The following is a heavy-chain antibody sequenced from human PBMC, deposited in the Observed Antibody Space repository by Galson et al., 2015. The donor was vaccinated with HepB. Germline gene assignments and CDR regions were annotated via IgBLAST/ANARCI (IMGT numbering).Heavy chain of an antibody. CDR1: GGTFSSYA. CDR3: AREPLVQPYCSSTSCHNWFDP. Sequence: SVKVSCKASGGTFSSYAISWVRQAPGQGLEWMGGIIPIFGTANYAQKFQGRVTITADESTSTAYMELSSLRSEDTAVYYCAREPLVQPYCSSTSCHNWFDPWGQGTLVTVSS. CDR2: IIPIFGTA. J-gene: IGHJ5*02. V-gene: IGHV1-69*13. D-gene: IGHD2-2*01.